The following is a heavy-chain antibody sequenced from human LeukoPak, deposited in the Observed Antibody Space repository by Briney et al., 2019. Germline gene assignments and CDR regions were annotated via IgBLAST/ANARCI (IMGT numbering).Heavy chain of an antibody. CDR3: VRLSGNYLDY. J-gene: IGHJ4*02. CDR1: GFTFSDHC. V-gene: IGHV3-72*01. CDR2: IRKNVDSYST. D-gene: IGHD1-26*01. Sequence: GGSLRLSCAASGFTFSDHCMDWVRQAPGKGLEWVGCIRKNVDSYSTEYAASVKCRFTISRDDSKNSLYLQRNSLETEEAAVYYCVRLSGNYLDYWGQGTLVTVSS.